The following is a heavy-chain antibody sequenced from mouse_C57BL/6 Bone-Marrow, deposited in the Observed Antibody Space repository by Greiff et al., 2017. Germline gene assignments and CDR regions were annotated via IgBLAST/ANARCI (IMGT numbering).Heavy chain of an antibody. CDR3: ARGPHYYYGSSSFHS. CDR2: IYPRSGNT. J-gene: IGHJ2*01. V-gene: IGHV1-81*01. D-gene: IGHD1-1*01. CDR1: GYTFTSYG. Sequence: VQLVESGAELARPGASVKLSCKASGYTFTSYGISWVKQRTGQGLEWIGEIYPRSGNTYYNEKFKGKATLTADKSSSTAYMALRSLTSEDSAVYFCARGPHYYYGSSSFHSRGHGTTLTASS.